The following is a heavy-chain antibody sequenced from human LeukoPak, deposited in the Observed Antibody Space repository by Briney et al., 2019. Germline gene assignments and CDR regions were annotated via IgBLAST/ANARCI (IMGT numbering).Heavy chain of an antibody. Sequence: GGXLRLSCVASGFTFSDYYMSWVRQAPGKGLEGVSLLYTDDTTIYSDSVAGRFTISRDDSKNNIYLHMTTLRGEDTAVYYCARGGAFYWNPRYWGQGTLVTVSS. J-gene: IGHJ4*02. D-gene: IGHD1-1*01. CDR3: ARGGAFYWNPRY. V-gene: IGHV3-53*01. CDR1: GFTFSDYY. CDR2: LYTDDTT.